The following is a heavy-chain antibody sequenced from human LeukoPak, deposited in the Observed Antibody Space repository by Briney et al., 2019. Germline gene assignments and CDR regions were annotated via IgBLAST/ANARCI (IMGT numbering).Heavy chain of an antibody. CDR2: MSPNSGDT. J-gene: IGHJ4*02. D-gene: IGHD6-6*01. Sequence: ASVKVSCKASGYTFTSYHINWVRQATGQGLEWMGWMSPNSGDTGFAQKFQGRVTMTTDTSTSTAYMEVRSLRSDDTAVYYCARGGPFPSGSSSREYYLDYWGQGTLVTVSS. V-gene: IGHV1-8*01. CDR3: ARGGPFPSGSSSREYYLDY. CDR1: GYTFTSYH.